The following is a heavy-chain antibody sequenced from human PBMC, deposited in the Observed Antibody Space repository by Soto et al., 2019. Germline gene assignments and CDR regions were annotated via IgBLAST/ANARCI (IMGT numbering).Heavy chain of an antibody. CDR3: ARDQSGSGGSWGVDY. CDR2: INSDGSTT. CDR1: GFRLSSHW. J-gene: IGHJ4*02. D-gene: IGHD3-16*01. V-gene: IGHV3-74*01. Sequence: GGSLRLSCAASGFRLSSHWMHWVRQAPGKGLVWVSRINSDGSTTNYADSVQGRFTISRDNARNTLYLQMNSLRPEDTAVYYCARDQSGSGGSWGVDYWGQGALVTVS.